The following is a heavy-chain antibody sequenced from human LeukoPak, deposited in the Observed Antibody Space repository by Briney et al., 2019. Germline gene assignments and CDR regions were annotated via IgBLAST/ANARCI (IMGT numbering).Heavy chain of an antibody. V-gene: IGHV1-2*02. Sequence: ASVKVSCKASGYTFTGYYMHWVRQALGQGLEWMGWINPNSGGTNYAQKFQGRVTMTRDTSISTAYMELSRLRSDDTAVYYCAGTTVTSVWYYGMDVWGQGTTVTVSS. J-gene: IGHJ6*02. D-gene: IGHD4-17*01. CDR1: GYTFTGYY. CDR2: INPNSGGT. CDR3: AGTTVTSVWYYGMDV.